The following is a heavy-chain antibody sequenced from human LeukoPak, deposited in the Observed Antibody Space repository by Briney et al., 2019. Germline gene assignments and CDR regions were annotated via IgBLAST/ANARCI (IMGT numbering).Heavy chain of an antibody. V-gene: IGHV4-30-4*01. D-gene: IGHD3-22*01. CDR3: ARLHYYDSSGYYALVSYFDY. Sequence: SETLSLTCTVSGGSISSGDYYWSWIRQPPGKGLEGIGYIYDSGSTYYNPSLKSRVTISVDTSKNQFSLKLSSVTAADTAVYYCARLHYYDSSGYYALVSYFDYWGQGTLVTVYS. J-gene: IGHJ4*02. CDR1: GGSISSGDYY. CDR2: IYDSGST.